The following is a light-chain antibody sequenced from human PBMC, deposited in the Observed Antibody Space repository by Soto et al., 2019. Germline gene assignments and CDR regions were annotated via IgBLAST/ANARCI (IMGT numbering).Light chain of an antibody. J-gene: IGKJ4*01. V-gene: IGKV1-33*01. CDR3: QQCDDLPLT. Sequence: DIQMTQSPSSLSASVGDRVTITCQASQDINNCLNWYQQSPGKAPKLLIYDASNSETGVPSRFSASGSGTDFSFTISSLQPDDIATYFCQQCDDLPLTFGGGTKVDIK. CDR2: DAS. CDR1: QDINNC.